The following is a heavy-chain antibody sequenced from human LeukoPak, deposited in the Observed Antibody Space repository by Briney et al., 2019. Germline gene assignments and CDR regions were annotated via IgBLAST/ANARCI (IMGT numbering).Heavy chain of an antibody. D-gene: IGHD6-6*01. V-gene: IGHV1-69*13. CDR3: AREVSSFRRSGWFDP. CDR1: GGTFSSYA. CDR2: IIPIFGTA. J-gene: IGHJ5*02. Sequence: WASVKVSCKASGGTFSSYAISWVRQAPGQGLEWMGGIIPIFGTANYAQKFQGRVTITADESTSTAYMELSSLRSEDTAVYYCAREVSSFRRSGWFDPWGQGTLVTVSS.